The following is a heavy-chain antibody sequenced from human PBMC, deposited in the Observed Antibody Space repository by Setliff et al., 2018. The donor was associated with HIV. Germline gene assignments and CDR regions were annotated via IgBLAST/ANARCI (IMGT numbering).Heavy chain of an antibody. CDR2: VYNSGST. CDR3: ARQTNYYDSTGYPTRAFDT. J-gene: IGHJ3*02. D-gene: IGHD3-22*01. CDR1: GESIRTSSYY. Sequence: KPSETLSLTCTVSGESIRTSSYYWSWIRQTPEKGLEWIGSVYNSGSTYSSPSLTSRVTISVDTSKNQFSLKMTSVTAADTAVYYCARQTNYYDSTGYPTRAFDTWGQGTMVTV. V-gene: IGHV4-39*01.